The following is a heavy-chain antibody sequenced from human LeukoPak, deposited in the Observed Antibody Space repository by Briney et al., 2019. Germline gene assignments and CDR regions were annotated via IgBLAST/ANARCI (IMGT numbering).Heavy chain of an antibody. J-gene: IGHJ4*02. CDR1: GYSFTNYW. V-gene: IGHV5-51*01. D-gene: IGHD6-19*01. CDR3: ARSGYSSGWYVGSFDY. CDR2: IYPGDSDT. Sequence: PGESLKISCQGAGYSFTNYWIGWVRQMPGKGLEWMGIIYPGDSDTKYSPSFEGQVTISVDKSISTAYLQWSSLKASDTAMYYCARSGYSSGWYVGSFDYWGQGTLVTVSS.